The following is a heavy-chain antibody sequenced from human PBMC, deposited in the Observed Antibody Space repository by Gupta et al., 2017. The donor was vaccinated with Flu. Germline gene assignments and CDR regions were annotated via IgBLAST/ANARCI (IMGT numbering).Heavy chain of an antibody. CDR1: GYSFTSKW. V-gene: IGHV5-51*03. CDR2: IFSGDSET. Sequence: EVQLEQSGAEVKKPGESLRISCTASGYSFTSKWIGWVRQMPGRGLEWMGIIFSGDSETRFSPSFQGQVTMSVDKTISTAYLQWSSLKASDTAMYYCARLSGLYDASGYYFDYWGQGTLVTVSS. CDR3: ARLSGLYDASGYYFDY. D-gene: IGHD3-22*01. J-gene: IGHJ4*01.